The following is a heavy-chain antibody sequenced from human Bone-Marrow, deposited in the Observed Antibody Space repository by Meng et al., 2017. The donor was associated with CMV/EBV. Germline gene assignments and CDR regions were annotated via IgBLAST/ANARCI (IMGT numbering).Heavy chain of an antibody. J-gene: IGHJ6*02. Sequence: SETLSLTCTVSGGSISSSSYYWGWIRQPPGKGLEWIGSIYYSGSTYYNPSLKSRVTISVDTSKNQFSLKLSSVTAADTAVYYCARGTYYDFWSGYLRYGMDVWGQGTTVTVSS. D-gene: IGHD3-3*01. CDR1: GGSISSSSYY. V-gene: IGHV4-39*07. CDR3: ARGTYYDFWSGYLRYGMDV. CDR2: IYYSGST.